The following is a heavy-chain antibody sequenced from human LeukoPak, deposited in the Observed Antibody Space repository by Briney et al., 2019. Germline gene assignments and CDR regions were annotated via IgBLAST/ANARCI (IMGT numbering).Heavy chain of an antibody. V-gene: IGHV3-72*01. CDR3: TRICDYETGGYYPDH. D-gene: IGHD3-22*01. CDR1: GFTFSDYH. Sequence: PGGSLRLSCAASGFTFSDYHVDWVRQAPGKGLEWIGRSRNKGRGYSTVFAASVKGRFTISRDEPQNSLYLQMNSLKTEDKAVYYCTRICDYETGGYYPDHWGQGTLVTVSS. J-gene: IGHJ4*02. CDR2: SRNKGRGYST.